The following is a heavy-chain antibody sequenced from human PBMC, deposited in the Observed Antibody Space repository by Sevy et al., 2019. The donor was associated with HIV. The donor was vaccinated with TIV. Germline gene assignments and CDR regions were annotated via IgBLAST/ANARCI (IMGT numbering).Heavy chain of an antibody. Sequence: GGCLRLSCAASGFTFSSYWMSWVRQAPGKGLEWVANIKQDGSEKYYVDSVKGRFTISRDNAKNSLYLQMNSLRAEDTAVYYCARDIPHYYGSGSYGMDVWGQGTTVTVSS. CDR2: IKQDGSEK. CDR1: GFTFSSYW. CDR3: ARDIPHYYGSGSYGMDV. V-gene: IGHV3-7*01. J-gene: IGHJ6*02. D-gene: IGHD3-10*01.